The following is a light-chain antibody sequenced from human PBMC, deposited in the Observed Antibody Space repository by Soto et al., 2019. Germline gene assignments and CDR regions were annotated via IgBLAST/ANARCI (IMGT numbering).Light chain of an antibody. CDR3: ESWDDSLNGHVV. CDR1: SSNIGSNT. Sequence: QSVLTQPPSASGTPGQRVTISCSGSSSNIGSNTVNWYQQLPGTAPKVLIYYNNHRPSGVPDRFSGSKSGTSASLAISGLQSEDEADYYCESWDDSLNGHVVFGGGTKLTVL. CDR2: YNN. J-gene: IGLJ2*01. V-gene: IGLV1-44*01.